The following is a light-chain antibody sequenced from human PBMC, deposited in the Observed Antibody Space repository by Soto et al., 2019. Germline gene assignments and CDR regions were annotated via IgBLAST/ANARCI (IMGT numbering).Light chain of an antibody. CDR3: QQYNNWPPVT. CDR2: GAS. CDR1: QGVSSN. V-gene: IGKV3-15*01. Sequence: EIVMTQSPATLSVSPGERATLSCRASQGVSSNLAWYQQKPGQAPRLLIYGASTRATGIPARFSGSGSGTDFTLTISSLQSQDFAVYYCQQYNNWPPVTFGHGTKVETK. J-gene: IGKJ1*01.